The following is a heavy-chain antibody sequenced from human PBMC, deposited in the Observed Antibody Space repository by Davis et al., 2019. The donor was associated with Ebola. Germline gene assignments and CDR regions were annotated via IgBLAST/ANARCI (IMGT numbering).Heavy chain of an antibody. Sequence: PSETLSLTCTVSGGSVSSGSYYWSWIRQPPGKGLEWIGYIYYSGSTNYNPSLKSRVTISVDTSKNQFSLKLSSVTAADTAVYYCARHEWIQLWWFDYWGQGTLVTVSS. D-gene: IGHD5-18*01. J-gene: IGHJ4*02. CDR3: ARHEWIQLWWFDY. V-gene: IGHV4-61*01. CDR2: IYYSGST. CDR1: GGSVSSGSYY.